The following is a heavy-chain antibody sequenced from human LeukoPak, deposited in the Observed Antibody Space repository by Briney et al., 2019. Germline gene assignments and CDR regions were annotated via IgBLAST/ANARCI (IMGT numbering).Heavy chain of an antibody. CDR2: MNPNSGNT. CDR1: GYTFTSYY. CDR3: ARLTRRDGDDY. J-gene: IGHJ4*02. Sequence: VASVKVSCKASGYTFTSYYMHWVRQATGQGLEWMGWMNPNSGNTGYAQKFQGRVTMTGNTSISTAYMELSSLRSEDTAVYYCARLTRRDGDDYWGQGTLVTVSS. V-gene: IGHV1-8*02. D-gene: IGHD5-24*01.